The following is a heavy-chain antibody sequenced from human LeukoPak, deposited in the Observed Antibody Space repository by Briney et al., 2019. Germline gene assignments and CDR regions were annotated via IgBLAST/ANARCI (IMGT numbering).Heavy chain of an antibody. CDR3: ARGRIVPTTIPFDF. D-gene: IGHD2-2*02. Sequence: SETLSLTCTVSGGSFSSGGFYWSWIRQPPGKGLEWIGYISHSGSTYYNPSLKSRITISRDKSKNHFSLNLTSVSAADTAVYYCARGRIVPTTIPFDFWGQGILVTVSS. J-gene: IGHJ4*02. CDR2: ISHSGST. CDR1: GGSFSSGGFY. V-gene: IGHV4-30-2*01.